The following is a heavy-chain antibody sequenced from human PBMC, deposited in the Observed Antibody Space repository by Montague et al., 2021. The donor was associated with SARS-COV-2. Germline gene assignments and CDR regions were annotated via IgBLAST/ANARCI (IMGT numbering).Heavy chain of an antibody. CDR1: GGSISSSSYY. CDR2: IYYSGST. Sequence: SETLSLICTVSGGSISSSSYYWGWIRQPPGKGLEWIGSIYYSGSTYYNPSLKSRVTISVDTSKNQFSLKLSSVTAADTAVYYCARDPHKVVTAILYNWFDPWGQGTLVTVSS. V-gene: IGHV4-39*07. J-gene: IGHJ5*02. CDR3: ARDPHKVVTAILYNWFDP. D-gene: IGHD2-21*02.